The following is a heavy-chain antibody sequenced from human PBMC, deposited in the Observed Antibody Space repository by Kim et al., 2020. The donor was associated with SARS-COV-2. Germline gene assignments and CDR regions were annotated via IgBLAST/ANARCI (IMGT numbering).Heavy chain of an antibody. CDR1: GGSISSSNW. Sequence: SETLSLTCAVSGGSISSSNWWSWVRQPPGKGLEWIGEIYHSGSTNYNPSLKSRVTISVDKSKNQFSLKLSSVTAADTAVYYCARETPFMVRGVPTPILDYWGQGTLVTVSS. CDR3: ARETPFMVRGVPTPILDY. V-gene: IGHV4-4*02. CDR2: IYHSGST. J-gene: IGHJ4*02. D-gene: IGHD3-10*01.